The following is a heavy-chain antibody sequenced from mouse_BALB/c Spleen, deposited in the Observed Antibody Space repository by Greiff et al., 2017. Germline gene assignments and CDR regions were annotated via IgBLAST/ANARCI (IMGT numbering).Heavy chain of an antibody. CDR1: GYAFSSYW. D-gene: IGHD2-4*01. CDR3: ASEGATMITTAYAMDY. V-gene: IGHV1-80*01. CDR2: IYPGDGDT. J-gene: IGHJ4*01. Sequence: QVQLQQSGAELVRPGSSVKISCKASGYAFSSYWMNWVKQRPGQGLEWIGQIYPGDGDTNYNGKFKGKATLTADKSSSTAYMQLSSLTSEDSAVYFCASEGATMITTAYAMDYWGQGTSVTVSS.